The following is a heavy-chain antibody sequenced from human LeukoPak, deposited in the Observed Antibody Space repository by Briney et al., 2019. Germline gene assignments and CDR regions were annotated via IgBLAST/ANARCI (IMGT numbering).Heavy chain of an antibody. V-gene: IGHV1-69*01. D-gene: IGHD5-18*01. CDR3: ARGGRLWFRATRLDY. Sequence: SVKVSCKASGGTFSSYAISWVRQAPGQGLEWMGGIIPIFGTANYAQKFQGRVTITADESTSTAYMELSSLRSEDTAVYYCARGGRLWFRATRLDYWGQGTLVTVSS. CDR2: IIPIFGTA. CDR1: GGTFSSYA. J-gene: IGHJ4*02.